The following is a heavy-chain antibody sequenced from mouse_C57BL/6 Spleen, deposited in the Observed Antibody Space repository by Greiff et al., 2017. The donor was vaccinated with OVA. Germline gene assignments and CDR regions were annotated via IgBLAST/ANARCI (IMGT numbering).Heavy chain of an antibody. V-gene: IGHV1-64*01. D-gene: IGHD1-1*01. J-gene: IGHJ4*01. Sequence: QVQLQQSGAELVKPGASVKLSCKASGYTFTSYWMHWVKQRPGQGLEWIGMIHPNSGSTNYNEQFKSKATLTVDKSSSTAYMQLSSLTSEDSAVYYCAPDYCGSSSLSMDYWGQGTSVTVSS. CDR3: APDYCGSSSLSMDY. CDR1: GYTFTSYW. CDR2: IHPNSGST.